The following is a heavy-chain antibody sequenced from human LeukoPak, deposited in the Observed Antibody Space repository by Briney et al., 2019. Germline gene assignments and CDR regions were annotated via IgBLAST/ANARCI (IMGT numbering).Heavy chain of an antibody. J-gene: IGHJ4*02. Sequence: SVKVSCKASGFTFTSSAVQWVRQARGQRLEWIGWIVVGSGNTNYAQKFQERVTITRDMSTSTAYMELSSLRSEDTAVYYCAPDPVTTDLRGYSGYDQCWGQGTLVTVSS. CDR3: APDPVTTDLRGYSGYDQC. V-gene: IGHV1-58*01. D-gene: IGHD5-12*01. CDR1: GFTFTSSA. CDR2: IVVGSGNT.